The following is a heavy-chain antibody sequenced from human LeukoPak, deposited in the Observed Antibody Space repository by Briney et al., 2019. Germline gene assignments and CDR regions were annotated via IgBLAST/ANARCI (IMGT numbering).Heavy chain of an antibody. CDR3: ARAYSSGWGYYYYMDV. V-gene: IGHV7-4-1*02. CDR2: INTNTGNP. CDR1: GYTFTSYA. Sequence: ASVKVSCKASGYTFTSYAMNWGRQAPGQGLEWMGWINTNTGNPTYAQGFTGRFVFSLDTSVSTAYLQISSLKAEDTAVYYCARAYSSGWGYYYYMDVWGKGTTVTVSS. D-gene: IGHD6-19*01. J-gene: IGHJ6*03.